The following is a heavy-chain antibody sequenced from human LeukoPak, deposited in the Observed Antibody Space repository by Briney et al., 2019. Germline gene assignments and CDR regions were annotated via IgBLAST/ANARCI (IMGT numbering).Heavy chain of an antibody. CDR1: GFTFSSYA. V-gene: IGHV3-23*01. J-gene: IGHJ4*02. Sequence: PGGSLRLSCAASGFTFSSYAMSWVRQAPGKGLEWVSAISGSGGSTYYADSVKGRFTISRDNSKNTLYLQMNSLRAEDTAVYYCAQDPPHTDYGDYFFVWGQGTLVTFSS. CDR3: AQDPPHTDYGDYFFV. D-gene: IGHD4-17*01. CDR2: ISGSGGST.